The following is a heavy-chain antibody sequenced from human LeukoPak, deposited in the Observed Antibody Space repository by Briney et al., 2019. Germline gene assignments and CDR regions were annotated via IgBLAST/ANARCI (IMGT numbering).Heavy chain of an antibody. D-gene: IGHD5-18*01. CDR3: ARAECSYGPRFDY. CDR2: INSDGSST. V-gene: IGHV3-74*01. CDR1: GFTFSSYW. Sequence: GGSLRLSCAASGFTFSSYWMHWVRQAPGKGLVWVSRINSDGSSTSYADSVKGRFTISRDNAKNTLYLQMNSLRAEDTAVYYCARAECSYGPRFDYWGQGTLVTVSS. J-gene: IGHJ4*02.